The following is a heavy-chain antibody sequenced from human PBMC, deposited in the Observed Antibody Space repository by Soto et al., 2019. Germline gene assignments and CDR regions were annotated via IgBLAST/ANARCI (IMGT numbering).Heavy chain of an antibody. Sequence: SETLSLTCAVSGGSISSGGYSWSWIRQPPGKGLEWIGYIYHSGSTYYNPSIKSRVTISVDRSKNQFSLKLSSVTAADTAVYYCARARFDYDILTGYLEYYYGMDVWGQGTTVT. V-gene: IGHV4-30-2*01. CDR1: GGSISSGGYS. CDR2: IYHSGST. D-gene: IGHD3-9*01. J-gene: IGHJ6*02. CDR3: ARARFDYDILTGYLEYYYGMDV.